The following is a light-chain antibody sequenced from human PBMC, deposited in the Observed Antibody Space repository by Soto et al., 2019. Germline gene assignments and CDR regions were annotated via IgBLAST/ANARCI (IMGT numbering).Light chain of an antibody. V-gene: IGLV1-44*01. CDR1: SSNIGSNT. J-gene: IGLJ1*01. CDR2: STS. Sequence: QSVRTQAPSASGTPGQGGGISCSGSSSNIGSNTVTWYQQLPGTAPKLLIYSTSQRSSGVPGRFSGSKSGASASLSISGLQSEDEADYYCAAWDDRLDVYVFGTGTKVTV. CDR3: AAWDDRLDVYV.